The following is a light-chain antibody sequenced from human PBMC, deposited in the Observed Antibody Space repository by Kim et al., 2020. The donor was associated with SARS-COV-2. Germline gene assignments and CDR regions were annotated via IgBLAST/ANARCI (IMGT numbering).Light chain of an antibody. V-gene: IGKV1-5*01. CDR3: QQYNTYSYT. J-gene: IGKJ2*01. CDR2: DAS. Sequence: DIQMTQSPSTLSASVGDRVTITCRASQSISSWLAWYQQKPGKAPTLLIYDASSLESGVPSRFSGSGSGTEFTLTISSLQPDDFATYYYQQYNTYSYTFGQGTKLEI. CDR1: QSISSW.